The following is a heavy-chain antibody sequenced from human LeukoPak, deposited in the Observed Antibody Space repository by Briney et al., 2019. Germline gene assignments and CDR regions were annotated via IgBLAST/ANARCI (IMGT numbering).Heavy chain of an antibody. CDR3: VRGGPSTWS. V-gene: IGHV3-74*01. CDR2: INDDGSDT. CDR1: GFTFKLYW. Sequence: GGSLRLSCAASGFTFKLYWMHWVRQVPGKRPVWVSRINDDGSDTIYADSVRGRFTISRDDAKNTVYLQMNNLRAEDSAVYYCVRGGPSTWSWGQGTLVTVSS. J-gene: IGHJ5*02. D-gene: IGHD2-15*01.